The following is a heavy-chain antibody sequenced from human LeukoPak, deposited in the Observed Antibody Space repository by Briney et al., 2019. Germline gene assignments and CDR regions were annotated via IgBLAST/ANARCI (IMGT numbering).Heavy chain of an antibody. J-gene: IGHJ5*02. D-gene: IGHD2-21*01. CDR1: GGSINSYN. CDR3: VAMIAGRVLRFDP. V-gene: IGHV4-59*01. CDR2: IFHSGNT. Sequence: SETLSLNCTISGGSINSYNWGWIRQPPGRGLEWIGHIFHSGNTNYNSSLKSRVIISLDTSKMHFSLTLRSVTAADTAVYYCVAMIAGRVLRFDPWGQGTLVIVSS.